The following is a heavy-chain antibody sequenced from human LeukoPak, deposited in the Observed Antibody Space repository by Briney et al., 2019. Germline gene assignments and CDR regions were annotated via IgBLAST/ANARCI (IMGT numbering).Heavy chain of an antibody. CDR3: AKGSGSGWYGWFAP. CDR2: ISPTDGTT. J-gene: IGHJ5*02. CDR1: GFTFSSYA. D-gene: IGHD6-19*01. Sequence: GGSLRLSCAASGFTFSSYAMNWVRQAPGKGLEWVSAISPTDGTTFYADSVKGRFTISRDNSRNTLYLQMSSLRAEDTALYYCAKGSGSGWYGWFAPWGQGTLVTVSS. V-gene: IGHV3-23*01.